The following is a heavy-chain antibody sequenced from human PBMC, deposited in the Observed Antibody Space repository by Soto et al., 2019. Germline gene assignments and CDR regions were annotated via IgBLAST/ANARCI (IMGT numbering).Heavy chain of an antibody. J-gene: IGHJ6*02. CDR2: IDPSDSYT. Sequence: PGASLKISCQGSGYSFTGYWISWVRQMPGKGLEWMGRIDPSDSYTNYSPSFQGHVTISADKSISTAYLQWSSLKASDTAMYYCARSEGSSSGGGMDVWGQGTTVTVSS. CDR1: GYSFTGYW. CDR3: ARSEGSSSGGGMDV. V-gene: IGHV5-10-1*01. D-gene: IGHD6-6*01.